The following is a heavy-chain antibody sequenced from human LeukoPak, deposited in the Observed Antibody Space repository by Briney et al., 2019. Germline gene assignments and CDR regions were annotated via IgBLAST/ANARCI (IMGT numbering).Heavy chain of an antibody. CDR1: GGTFSSYA. D-gene: IGHD2-2*01. V-gene: IGHV1-69*13. CDR2: IIPIFGTA. CDR3: ARGGIVPQITRVDAFDI. J-gene: IGHJ3*02. Sequence: SVKVSCKASGGTFSSYAISWVRQAPGQGLEWMGGIIPIFGTANYAQKFQGRVTITADESTSTAYMELSSLRSDDTAVYYCARGGIVPQITRVDAFDIWGQGTMVTVSS.